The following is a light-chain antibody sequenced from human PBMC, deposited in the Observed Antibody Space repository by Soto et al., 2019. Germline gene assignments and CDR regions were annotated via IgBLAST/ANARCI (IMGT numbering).Light chain of an antibody. J-gene: IGKJ3*01. CDR2: AAS. Sequence: DVQMTQSPSSLSASVGDTVTITCRASQGIAFYLAWFQQRPGKAPNLLISAASNLQSGVPSRFSGSGSGTDFTLTISSLQPEDVATYYSQKYDTAPFTFGPGTRVEVK. CDR1: QGIAFY. V-gene: IGKV1-27*01. CDR3: QKYDTAPFT.